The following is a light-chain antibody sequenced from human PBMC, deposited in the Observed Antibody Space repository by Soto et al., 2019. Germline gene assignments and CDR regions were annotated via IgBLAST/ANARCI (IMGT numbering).Light chain of an antibody. CDR1: QSVSSTY. J-gene: IGKJ2*01. CDR2: GAS. V-gene: IGKV3-20*01. CDR3: QQYGSSSVT. Sequence: EIVLTQSPGTLSLSPGERATLSCRASQSVSSTYLAWYQHKPGQAPRLLIYGASNRATGIPDRFSGSGSVTDFTLTISRLEPEHFALYYCQQYGSSSVTFGQGTKLEIK.